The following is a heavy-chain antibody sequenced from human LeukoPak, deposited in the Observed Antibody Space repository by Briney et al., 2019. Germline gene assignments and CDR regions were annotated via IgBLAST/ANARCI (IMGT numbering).Heavy chain of an antibody. Sequence: PGGSLRLSCAASGFTFSSCSMNWVRQAPGKGLEWVSSISSSSSYIYYADSVKGRFTISRDNAKNSLYLQMNSLIAEDTAVYYCARSSSSWPYYWGQGTLVTVSS. D-gene: IGHD6-13*01. CDR1: GFTFSSCS. V-gene: IGHV3-21*01. J-gene: IGHJ4*02. CDR2: ISSSSSYI. CDR3: ARSSSSWPYY.